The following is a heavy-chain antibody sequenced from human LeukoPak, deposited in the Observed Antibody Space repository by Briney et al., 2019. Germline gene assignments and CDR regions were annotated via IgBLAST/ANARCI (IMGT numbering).Heavy chain of an antibody. CDR3: AKKAQYNGNYPLDY. J-gene: IGHJ4*02. Sequence: GGSLRLSCVISGFIFSDYAMHWVRQTPGKGLEWVTLMSYDGSRSFYTDSVKGRFIISRDTPKNTLYLQMNSLRAEDTALYFCAKKAQYNGNYPLDYWGQGTLVTVSS. CDR1: GFIFSDYA. CDR2: MSYDGSRS. V-gene: IGHV3-30*18. D-gene: IGHD1-26*01.